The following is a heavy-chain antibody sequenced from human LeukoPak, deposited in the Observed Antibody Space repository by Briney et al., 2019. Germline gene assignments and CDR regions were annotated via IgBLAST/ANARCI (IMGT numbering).Heavy chain of an antibody. CDR3: ARDIDFDYYYYMDV. CDR1: GFTFSSYS. Sequence: GGSLRLSCAASGFTFSSYSMNWVRQAPGKGLEWVSYISSSSSTIYYADSVKGRFTISRDNAKNSLYLQMNSLRAEDTAVYYCARDIDFDYYYYMDVWGKGTTVTVSS. CDR2: ISSSSSTI. D-gene: IGHD1-26*01. V-gene: IGHV3-48*01. J-gene: IGHJ6*03.